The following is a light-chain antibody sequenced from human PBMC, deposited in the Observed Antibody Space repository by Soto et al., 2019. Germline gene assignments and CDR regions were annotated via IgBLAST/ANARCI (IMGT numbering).Light chain of an antibody. V-gene: IGLV1-44*01. Sequence: QPVLTQPPSASGTPGQTVTISCSGSSSNIGSNTVNWYQQLPGTAPKLLVYSNHQRPSGVPDRFSGSKSGTSASLAISGLQSEDEAEYYCAAWDDSLNGWVFGGGTKLTVL. J-gene: IGLJ3*02. CDR2: SNH. CDR1: SSNIGSNT. CDR3: AAWDDSLNGWV.